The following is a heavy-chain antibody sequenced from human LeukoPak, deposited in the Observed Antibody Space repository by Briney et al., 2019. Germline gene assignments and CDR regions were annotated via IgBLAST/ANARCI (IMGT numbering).Heavy chain of an antibody. D-gene: IGHD1-26*01. CDR3: AREQSGSYSPSAFDI. V-gene: IGHV3-23*01. CDR1: GFTFSSND. Sequence: GGSLRLSCAASGFTFSSNDMSWVRQAPGKGLEWVSAISGDGGSTYADSVKGRFTISRDNSKNTLYLQMNSLRVEDTAVYYCAREQSGSYSPSAFDIWGQGTVVTVSS. CDR2: ISGDGGST. J-gene: IGHJ3*02.